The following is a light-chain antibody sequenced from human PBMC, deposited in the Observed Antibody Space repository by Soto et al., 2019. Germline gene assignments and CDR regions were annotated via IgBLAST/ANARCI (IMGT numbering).Light chain of an antibody. CDR1: NSNIGAGYD. J-gene: IGLJ1*01. CDR3: QSYDSTLSARYV. CDR2: GNT. V-gene: IGLV1-40*01. Sequence: QSVLTQPPSASGTPGQRVSISCSGSNSNIGAGYDVHWYQQRPGTAPKLLIFGNTNRPSGVPDRFSGSKSGTSASLAITGLQAEDEGDYYCQSYDSTLSARYVFGTGTKLTVL.